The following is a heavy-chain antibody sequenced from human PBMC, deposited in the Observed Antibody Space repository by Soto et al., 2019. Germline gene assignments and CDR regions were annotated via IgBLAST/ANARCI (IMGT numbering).Heavy chain of an antibody. Sequence: SVKVSCKASGGTFSSYAISWVRQAPGQGLEWMGGIIPIFGTANYAQKFQGRVTITADKSTSTAYMELSSLRSEDTAVYYCARDGSYYYDSSGYYRAFDIWGQGTMVTVSS. D-gene: IGHD3-22*01. J-gene: IGHJ3*02. CDR2: IIPIFGTA. V-gene: IGHV1-69*06. CDR3: ARDGSYYYDSSGYYRAFDI. CDR1: GGTFSSYA.